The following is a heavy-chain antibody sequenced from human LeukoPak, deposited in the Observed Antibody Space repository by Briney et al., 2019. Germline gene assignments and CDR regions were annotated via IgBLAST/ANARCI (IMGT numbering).Heavy chain of an antibody. Sequence: PGGSLRLSCAASGFTFSSYAMSWVRQAPGKGLEWVSYISSSDSTIYYADSVKGRFTISRDNAKNSLYLQMNSLRAEDTAVYYCARDYGGSSPFDYWGQGTLVTVSS. D-gene: IGHD4-23*01. J-gene: IGHJ4*02. V-gene: IGHV3-48*03. CDR3: ARDYGGSSPFDY. CDR1: GFTFSSYA. CDR2: ISSSDSTI.